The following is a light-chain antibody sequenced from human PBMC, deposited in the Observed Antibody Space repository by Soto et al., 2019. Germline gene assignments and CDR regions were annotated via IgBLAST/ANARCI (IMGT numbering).Light chain of an antibody. CDR1: QTVTSH. CDR2: DTF. CDR3: QQRSHWPMYT. J-gene: IGKJ2*01. V-gene: IGKV3-11*01. Sequence: EVVLTQSPATLSLSPGARATLSCRASQTVTSHFAWYQQKPGQSPRLLIYDTFNRATGVPARFSGSGSGTDFTLTISSLESEDFAVYSCQQRSHWPMYTFGQGTKLEIK.